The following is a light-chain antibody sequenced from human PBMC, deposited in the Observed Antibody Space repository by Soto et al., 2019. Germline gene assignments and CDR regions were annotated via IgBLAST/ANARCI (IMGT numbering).Light chain of an antibody. CDR3: QQYGYEPLT. CDR2: GSS. Sequence: EIVLTQSPGTLSLSPGQRATLSCRASQNISSNYVAWYQQKPRQAPRLLIFGSSTTATSIPDRFSASGSGTDFSLTISRLEPEDFAVYYCQQYGYEPLTFGGGTTVEI. V-gene: IGKV3-20*01. CDR1: QNISSNY. J-gene: IGKJ4*01.